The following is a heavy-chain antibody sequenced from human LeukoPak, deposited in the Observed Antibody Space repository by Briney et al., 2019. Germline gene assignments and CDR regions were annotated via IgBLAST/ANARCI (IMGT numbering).Heavy chain of an antibody. D-gene: IGHD5-12*01. CDR2: INPNSGGT. Sequence: ASVKVSCKASGYTFSDYYMHWVRQAPGRGLEWMGWINPNSGGTKCAQKFQGRVTMTRGTSISTAYMELSRLRSDDTAVYYCARGGVATEFDYWGQGTLVTVSS. CDR3: ARGGVATEFDY. CDR1: GYTFSDYY. V-gene: IGHV1-2*02. J-gene: IGHJ4*02.